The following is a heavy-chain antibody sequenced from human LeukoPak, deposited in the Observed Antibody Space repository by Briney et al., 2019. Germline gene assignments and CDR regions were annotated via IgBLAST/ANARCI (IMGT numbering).Heavy chain of an antibody. CDR3: ARTERTFEYYDILTDYYEPYYFDY. J-gene: IGHJ4*02. D-gene: IGHD3-9*01. Sequence: PSETLSLTCTVSGGSISSSSYYWGWIRQPPGKGLEWIGSIYYSGSTYYNPSLKSRVTISVDTSKNQFSLKLSSVTAADTAVYYCARTERTFEYYDILTDYYEPYYFDYWGQGTLVTVSS. CDR1: GGSISSSSYY. V-gene: IGHV4-39*01. CDR2: IYYSGST.